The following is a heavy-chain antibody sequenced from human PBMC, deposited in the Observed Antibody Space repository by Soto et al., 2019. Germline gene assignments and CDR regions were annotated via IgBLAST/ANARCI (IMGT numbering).Heavy chain of an antibody. CDR1: GFTFNIYW. J-gene: IGHJ6*02. V-gene: IGHV3-74*01. CDR3: ARAIRNYYGVDV. D-gene: IGHD3-9*01. Sequence: EVQVVESGGGLIQPGGSLRLSCVASGFTFNIYWMHWVRQAAGKGLVWVSRIKFDESTTSYADSVERRFTLSRDHAKNTLFLQMNRLIADDTSVYYCARAIRNYYGVDVWGQGITVTVSS. CDR2: IKFDESTT.